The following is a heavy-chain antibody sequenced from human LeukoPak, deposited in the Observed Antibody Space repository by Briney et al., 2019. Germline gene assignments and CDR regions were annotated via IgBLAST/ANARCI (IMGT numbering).Heavy chain of an antibody. Sequence: SETLSLTCTVSGASVSSSTYYWGWIRQPPGKGLEWIGSIYYSGSTYYNPSLKSRVTISVDTSKNQFSLKLSSVTAADTAVYYCARGRRGDRTYYYYGMDVWGQGTTVTVSS. CDR1: GASVSSSTYY. CDR2: IYYSGST. CDR3: ARGRRGDRTYYYYGMDV. D-gene: IGHD1-14*01. J-gene: IGHJ6*02. V-gene: IGHV4-39*01.